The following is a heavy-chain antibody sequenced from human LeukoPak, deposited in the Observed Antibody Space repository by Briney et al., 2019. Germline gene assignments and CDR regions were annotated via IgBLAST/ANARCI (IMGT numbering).Heavy chain of an antibody. J-gene: IGHJ4*02. CDR3: ARLSGEIIVVGAGIDS. Sequence: KPSETLSLTCTVSGGSISGSNYYWAWLRQAPGKGLEWIVSIHYNGQAYYNPSRASRVTISVDTSRNQFSLKLVSVTAADTAVYYCARLSGEIIVVGAGIDSWGQGTLVLVSS. V-gene: IGHV4-39*07. D-gene: IGHD2-15*01. CDR2: IHYNGQA. CDR1: GGSISGSNYY.